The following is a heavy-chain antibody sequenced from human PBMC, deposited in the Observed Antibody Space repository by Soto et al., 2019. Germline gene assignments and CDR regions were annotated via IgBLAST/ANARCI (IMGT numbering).Heavy chain of an antibody. J-gene: IGHJ4*02. D-gene: IGHD1-26*01. CDR2: IYYSGST. CDR3: ARRYGGNFDY. Sequence: SETLSLTCTVSGGSISSGGYYWSWIRQHPGKGLEWIGYIYYSGSTYYNPSLKSRVTISVDTSKNQFSLKLTSVTAADTAVYYCARRYGGNFDYWGQGTLVTVSS. V-gene: IGHV4-31*03. CDR1: GGSISSGGYY.